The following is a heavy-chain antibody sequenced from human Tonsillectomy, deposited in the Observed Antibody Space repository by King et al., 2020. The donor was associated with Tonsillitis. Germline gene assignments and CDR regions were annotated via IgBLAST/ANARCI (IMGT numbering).Heavy chain of an antibody. Sequence: VQLVESGEGLVQPGGSLRLSCAASGFTFSSYAMHWVRQAPGKGLEYVSAISSNGGSTYYADSGKGRFTISRDNSKNTLYLHMGSLRAEDMAVYYCARGGSGYDWGYFDYWGQGTLVTVSA. CDR2: ISSNGGST. D-gene: IGHD5-12*01. CDR3: ARGGSGYDWGYFDY. CDR1: GFTFSSYA. V-gene: IGHV3-64*02. J-gene: IGHJ4*02.